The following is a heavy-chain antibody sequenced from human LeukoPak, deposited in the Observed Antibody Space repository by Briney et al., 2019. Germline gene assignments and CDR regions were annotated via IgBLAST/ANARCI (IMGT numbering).Heavy chain of an antibody. V-gene: IGHV4-4*07. Sequence: SETLSLTCTVSGGSISSYYWSWIRQPAGKGLEWIGRIYTSGSTNYNPSLKSRVTMSVDTSKNQFSLKPSSVTAADTAVYYCARDSNPRTGNAFDIWGQGTMVTVSS. CDR1: GGSISSYY. CDR3: ARDSNPRTGNAFDI. CDR2: IYTSGST. J-gene: IGHJ3*02. D-gene: IGHD3-10*01.